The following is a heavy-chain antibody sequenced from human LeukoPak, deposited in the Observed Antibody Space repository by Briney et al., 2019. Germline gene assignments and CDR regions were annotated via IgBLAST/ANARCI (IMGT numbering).Heavy chain of an antibody. J-gene: IGHJ3*01. CDR2: VYYTGGT. V-gene: IGHV4-59*01. CDR3: VRAGGLPRDNAFDL. CDR1: GGSISVYY. D-gene: IGHD3-10*01. Sequence: ETLSLTCSVSGGSISVYYWTWIRQPPRKGLEWIGFVYYTGGTNYNPSLKSRVTMSVDTSNNPFSMKLTSVTAADTAVYYCVRAGGLPRDNAFDLWGQGTKVTVSS.